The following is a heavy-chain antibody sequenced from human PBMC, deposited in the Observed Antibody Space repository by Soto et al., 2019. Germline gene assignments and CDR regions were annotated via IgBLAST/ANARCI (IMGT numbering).Heavy chain of an antibody. J-gene: IGHJ4*02. D-gene: IGHD3-10*01. CDR3: ARDSGYGSASSVIHDLAY. Sequence: VQLVESGGGLVQPGGSLRLSCAASGFAFGNYWMSWVRHVPGKGLEWLGNIKRDASEKTYVDSVRGRFTMSRDNAMNSLYLEKDSVTGEDTAVYYCARDSGYGSASSVIHDLAYWCQGNVVSVSS. CDR2: IKRDASEK. V-gene: IGHV3-7*01. CDR1: GFAFGNYW.